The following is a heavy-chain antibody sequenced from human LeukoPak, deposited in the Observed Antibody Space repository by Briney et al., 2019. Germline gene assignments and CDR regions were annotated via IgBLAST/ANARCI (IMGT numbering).Heavy chain of an antibody. D-gene: IGHD6-19*01. CDR1: GGSISGSSYY. J-gene: IGHJ3*02. CDR2: IYSSGST. V-gene: IGHV4-39*07. Sequence: PSETLSLTCAVSGGSISGSSYYWGWIRQPPGKKLEWIGSIYSSGSTYYNPSLKSRVTISVDTSKNQFSLKLSSVTAADTAVYYCARDRIAVAAFDIWGQGTMVTVSS. CDR3: ARDRIAVAAFDI.